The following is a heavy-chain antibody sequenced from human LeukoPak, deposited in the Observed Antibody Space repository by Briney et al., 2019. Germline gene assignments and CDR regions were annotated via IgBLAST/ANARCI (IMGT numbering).Heavy chain of an antibody. D-gene: IGHD2-15*01. J-gene: IGHJ4*02. CDR1: GFTFSSYW. Sequence: GGSLRLSCAASGFTFSSYWMSWVRQAPGKGLEWVANIKQDGSEKYYVDSVKGRFTISGDNAKNSLYLQMNSLRAEDTAVCYCARECSGGSCYVDYWGQGTLVTVSS. CDR3: ARECSGGSCYVDY. V-gene: IGHV3-7*01. CDR2: IKQDGSEK.